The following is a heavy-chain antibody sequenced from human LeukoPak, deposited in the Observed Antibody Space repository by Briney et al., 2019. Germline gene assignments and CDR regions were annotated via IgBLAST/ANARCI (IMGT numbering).Heavy chain of an antibody. D-gene: IGHD6-13*01. V-gene: IGHV1-18*01. CDR3: ARDAQQLPIDY. CDR1: VYTFTSYG. J-gene: IGHJ4*02. Sequence: ASVKVSCKASVYTFTSYGISWVRQAPGQGLEWMGWISAYNGNTNYAQKLPGRVTMTTDTSTSTAYMELRSLRSDDTAVYYCARDAQQLPIDYWGQGTLVTVSS. CDR2: ISAYNGNT.